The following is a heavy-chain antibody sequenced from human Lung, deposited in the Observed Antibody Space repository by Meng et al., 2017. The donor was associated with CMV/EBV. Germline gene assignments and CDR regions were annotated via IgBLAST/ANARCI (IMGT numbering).Heavy chain of an antibody. CDR3: ARYRYSGSYPFDF. CDR1: GNHFSNYL. Sequence: ASGNHFSNYLICWQRLAPGQGLEWMGWINPRIGRTDFAQKFQGRVTLTTDTSIATAYMELNRLTSDDTAVYYCARYRYSGSYPFDFWGQGTLVTVSS. V-gene: IGHV1-2*02. D-gene: IGHD1-26*01. CDR2: INPRIGRT. J-gene: IGHJ4*02.